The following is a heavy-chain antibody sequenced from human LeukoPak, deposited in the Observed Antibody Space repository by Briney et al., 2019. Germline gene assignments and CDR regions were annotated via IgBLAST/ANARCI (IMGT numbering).Heavy chain of an antibody. CDR1: GFTFSSYE. J-gene: IGHJ4*02. Sequence: GGSLRLSCAASGFTFSSYEMNWVRQAPGKGLEWVSYISSIGSTIYYADSVKGRFTISRDNAKNSLYLQMNSLRAEDTAVYYCARSGYCSSTSCYEGTFDYWGQGTLVTVSS. CDR3: ARSGYCSSTSCYEGTFDY. D-gene: IGHD2-2*01. CDR2: ISSIGSTI. V-gene: IGHV3-48*03.